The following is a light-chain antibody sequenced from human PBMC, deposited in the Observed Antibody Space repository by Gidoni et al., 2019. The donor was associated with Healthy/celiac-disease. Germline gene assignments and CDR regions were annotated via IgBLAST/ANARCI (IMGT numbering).Light chain of an antibody. CDR3: AAWDDSLNGLV. Sequence: QSVLTPPPSASGTPGPRVTIPCSGSSSNIGSNTVNWYQQLPGTAPKLLIYSNNQRPSGVPDRFSGSKSGTSASLAISGLQSEDEADYYCAAWDDSLNGLVFGGGTKLTVL. V-gene: IGLV1-44*01. CDR1: SSNIGSNT. J-gene: IGLJ2*01. CDR2: SNN.